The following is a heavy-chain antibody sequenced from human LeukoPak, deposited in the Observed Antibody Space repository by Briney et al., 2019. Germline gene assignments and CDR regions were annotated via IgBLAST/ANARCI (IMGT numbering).Heavy chain of an antibody. J-gene: IGHJ4*02. CDR2: ISNDGRKK. Sequence: PGGSLRLSCAASGFTFSNYDMHWVRQAPGKGLEWVAAISNDGRKKSHADSVKGRFTISRDNSKNTLYLQMNSLRAEDTAVYYCARAPLGWSVENHLDYWGQGTLVTVSS. D-gene: IGHD6-19*01. CDR1: GFTFSNYD. CDR3: ARAPLGWSVENHLDY. V-gene: IGHV3-30*03.